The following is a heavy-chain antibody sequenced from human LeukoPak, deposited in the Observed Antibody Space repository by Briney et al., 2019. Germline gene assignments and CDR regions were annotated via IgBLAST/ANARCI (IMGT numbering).Heavy chain of an antibody. J-gene: IGHJ3*02. CDR2: IWYDGSNK. D-gene: IGHD3-22*01. V-gene: IGHV3-33*01. Sequence: GRSLRLSCAASGFTFSSYGMHWVRQAPGKGLEWVAVIWYDGSNKYYAVSVKGRFTISRDNFKNTLYLQMNSLRAEDTAVYYCARDVPAYYYDSSGYTDAFDIWGQGTMVTVSS. CDR1: GFTFSSYG. CDR3: ARDVPAYYYDSSGYTDAFDI.